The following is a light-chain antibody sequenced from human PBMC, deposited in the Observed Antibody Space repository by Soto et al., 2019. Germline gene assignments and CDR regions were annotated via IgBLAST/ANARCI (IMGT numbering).Light chain of an antibody. V-gene: IGKV1-39*01. CDR2: TSF. Sequence: IQMTQSPSSLSASVGDRVSITCRASQSIGTFLNWYQQKPGEAPNLLIHTSFTLYSGVQSRFSGTGSGTDFTLTISSLQPEDFATYFCQQAFSAEWTFGQGTKVDIK. CDR3: QQAFSAEWT. CDR1: QSIGTF. J-gene: IGKJ1*01.